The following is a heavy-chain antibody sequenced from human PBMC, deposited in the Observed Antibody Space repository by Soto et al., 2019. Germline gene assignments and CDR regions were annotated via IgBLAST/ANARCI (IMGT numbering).Heavy chain of an antibody. CDR1: GGSISSGGYS. V-gene: IGHV4-30-2*02. J-gene: IGHJ4*02. CDR3: AKSVYNWNDGFFDY. CDR2: IYHSGST. Sequence: SETLSLTCAVSGGSISSGGYSWSWIRQPPGKGLEWIGYIYHSGSTYYNPSLKSRFTISRDNSKNTLYLQMNSLRAEDTAVYYCAKSVYNWNDGFFDYWGQGTLVTVSS. D-gene: IGHD1-1*01.